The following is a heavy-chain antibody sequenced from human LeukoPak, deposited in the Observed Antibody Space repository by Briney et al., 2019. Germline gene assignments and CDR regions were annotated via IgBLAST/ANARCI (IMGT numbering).Heavy chain of an antibody. V-gene: IGHV4-59*12. CDR3: ARAGIAVAGTRGHYYYYYMDV. Sequence: SETLSLTCTVSGGSITSYYWSWIRQPPGKGLEWIGSIYYSGRTNYNPSLKSRVTMSVDTSKNQFSLKLSSVTAADTAVYYCARAGIAVAGTRGHYYYYYMDVWGKGTTVTISS. CDR2: IYYSGRT. CDR1: GGSITSYY. J-gene: IGHJ6*03. D-gene: IGHD6-19*01.